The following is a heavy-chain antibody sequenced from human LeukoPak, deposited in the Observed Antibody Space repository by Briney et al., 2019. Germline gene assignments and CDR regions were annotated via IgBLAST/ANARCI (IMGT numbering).Heavy chain of an antibody. CDR1: GYTFTSYG. V-gene: IGHV1-18*03. CDR3: ARDPRRDIVATTTRPFDY. Sequence: GASVKVSCKASGYTFTSYGISWVRQAPGQGLEWMGWISAYNGNTNYAQKLQGRVTMTTDTSTSTAYMELRSLRSDDMAVYYCARDPRRDIVATTTRPFDYWGQGTLVTVSS. D-gene: IGHD5-12*01. J-gene: IGHJ4*02. CDR2: ISAYNGNT.